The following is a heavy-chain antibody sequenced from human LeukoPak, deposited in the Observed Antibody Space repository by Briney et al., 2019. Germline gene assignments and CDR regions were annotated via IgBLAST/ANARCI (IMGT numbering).Heavy chain of an antibody. CDR2: IYYSGST. Sequence: SETLSLTCTVSGGSICSYYWSWIRQPPGKGLEWIGYIYYSGSTNYNPSLESRVTISVDTSKNQFSLKLSSVTAVDTAVYYCAGASYDSSGVHWGQGTLVTVSS. D-gene: IGHD3-22*01. CDR1: GGSICSYY. J-gene: IGHJ4*02. V-gene: IGHV4-59*01. CDR3: AGASYDSSGVH.